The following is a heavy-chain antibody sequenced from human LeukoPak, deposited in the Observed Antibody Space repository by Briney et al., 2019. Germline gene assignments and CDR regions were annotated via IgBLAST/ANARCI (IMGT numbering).Heavy chain of an antibody. CDR2: INHSGST. Sequence: SETLSRTCAVYGGSFSGYYWSWLRQPPGKGLEWIGEINHSGSTNYNPSLKSRVTISVDTSKNQFSLKLSSVTAADTALYYCARTAFCSGWYLAGTPHRPDHLGQGTLVTVSS. J-gene: IGHJ4*02. CDR3: ARTAFCSGWYLAGTPHRPDH. V-gene: IGHV4-34*01. CDR1: GGSFSGYY. D-gene: IGHD6-19*01.